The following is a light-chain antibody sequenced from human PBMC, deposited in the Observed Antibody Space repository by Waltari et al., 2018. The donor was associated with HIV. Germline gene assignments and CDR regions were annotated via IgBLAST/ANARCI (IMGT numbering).Light chain of an antibody. CDR3: QSYDSSLSNWV. J-gene: IGLJ3*02. CDR2: GNS. Sequence: QSVLTQPPSVSGAPGQRVTISCTGSSSNIGAGSAVHWYQQLHGTAPKLLIYGNSNRPSGVPDRFSGSKSGTTASLAITGLQPDDETDYYCQSYDSSLSNWVFGGGTKLTVL. V-gene: IGLV1-40*01. CDR1: SSNIGAGSA.